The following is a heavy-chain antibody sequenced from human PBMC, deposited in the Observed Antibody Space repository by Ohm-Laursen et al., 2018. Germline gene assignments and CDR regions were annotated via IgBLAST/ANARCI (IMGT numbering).Heavy chain of an antibody. V-gene: IGHV1-2*02. CDR2: INPNSGGT. CDR1: GYTFTGNY. Sequence: ATVKISCKASGYTFTGNYMHWVRQAPGQGLEWMGWINPNSGGTNYAQKFQGRVTMTRDTSIGTAYMELSRLRSDDTAVYYCARGALIGYCSSTNCYTRGFDPWGQGTLVTVSS. D-gene: IGHD2-2*02. CDR3: ARGALIGYCSSTNCYTRGFDP. J-gene: IGHJ5*02.